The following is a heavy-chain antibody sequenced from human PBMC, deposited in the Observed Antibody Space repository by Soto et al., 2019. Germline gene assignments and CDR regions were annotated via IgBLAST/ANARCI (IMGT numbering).Heavy chain of an antibody. Sequence: EVQLVESGGGLVKPGGSLRLSCAASGFTFSNCSMNWVRQAPGKGLEWVSSISSSSSYIYYADSMKGRFTISRDNAMNSLYLQINSLRAEDAAVYYCARDRFVEIVSCSYYPSFYWYFDLWGRRTLVTVAS. CDR2: ISSSSSYI. V-gene: IGHV3-21*01. CDR1: GFTFSNCS. J-gene: IGHJ2*01. D-gene: IGHD3-10*01. CDR3: ARDRFVEIVSCSYYPSFYWYFDL.